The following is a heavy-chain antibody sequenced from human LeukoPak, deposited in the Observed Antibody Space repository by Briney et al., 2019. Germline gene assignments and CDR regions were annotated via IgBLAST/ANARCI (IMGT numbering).Heavy chain of an antibody. Sequence: GGSLRLSCAASGFTFDDYTMHWVRQAPGKGLEWVSLISWDGGSTYYADSVKGRFTISRDNSKNSLCLQMNSLRTEDTALYYCAKDGVVATIFDYFDYWGQGTLVTVSS. CDR2: ISWDGGST. CDR3: AKDGVVATIFDYFDY. CDR1: GFTFDDYT. V-gene: IGHV3-43*01. J-gene: IGHJ4*02. D-gene: IGHD5-12*01.